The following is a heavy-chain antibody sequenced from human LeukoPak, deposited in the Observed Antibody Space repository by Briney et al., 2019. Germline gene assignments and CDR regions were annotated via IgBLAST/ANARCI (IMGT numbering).Heavy chain of an antibody. D-gene: IGHD3-22*01. CDR1: GFTFGNYA. J-gene: IGHJ4*02. CDR2: ISGSGGTT. V-gene: IGHV3-23*01. CDR3: AKEGDYYDSSGYYKD. Sequence: GGSLRLSCAASGFTFGNYAMSWVRQAPGKGLEWVSGISGSGGTTYYADSVKGRFTISRDNSKNTLYLQMNSLRAEDTAVYYCAKEGDYYDSSGYYKDWGQGTLVTVSS.